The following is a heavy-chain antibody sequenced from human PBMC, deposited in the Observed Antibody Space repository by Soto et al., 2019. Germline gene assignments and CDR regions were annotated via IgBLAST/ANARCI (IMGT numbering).Heavy chain of an antibody. CDR2: INHSGST. CDR1: GGSFSGYY. D-gene: IGHD2-15*01. Sequence: PSETLSLTCAVYGGSFSGYYWSWIRQPPGKGLEWIGEINHSGSTNYNPSLKSRVTISVDTSKNQFSLKLSSVTAADTAVYYCARGFNSATQITAHDYWGQGTLVTVSS. J-gene: IGHJ4*02. CDR3: ARGFNSATQITAHDY. V-gene: IGHV4-34*01.